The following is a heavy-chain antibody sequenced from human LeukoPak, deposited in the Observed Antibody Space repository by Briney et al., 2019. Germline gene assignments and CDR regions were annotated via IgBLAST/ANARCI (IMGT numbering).Heavy chain of an antibody. D-gene: IGHD2-15*01. CDR1: GYTFTNYA. J-gene: IGHJ4*02. CDR2: IIPIFGTA. CDR3: AQGEVVAAN. V-gene: IGHV1-69*06. Sequence: GASVKVSCKASGYTFTNYAMNWVRQAPGQGLEWMGGIIPIFGTANYAQKFQGRVTITADKSTSTAYMELSSLRSEDTAVYYCAQGEVVAANWGQGTLVTVSS.